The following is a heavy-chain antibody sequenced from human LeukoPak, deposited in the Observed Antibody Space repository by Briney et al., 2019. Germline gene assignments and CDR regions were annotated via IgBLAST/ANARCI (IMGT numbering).Heavy chain of an antibody. J-gene: IGHJ3*02. V-gene: IGHV4-34*01. CDR3: ARGLTIWFGESDDAFDI. D-gene: IGHD3-10*01. CDR1: GGSFSGYY. CDR2: INHSGST. Sequence: SETLSLTCAVYGGSFSGYYWSWIRQPPGKGLEWIGEINHSGSTNYNPSLKSRVTISVDTSKNQFSLKLSSVTAADTAVYYCARGLTIWFGESDDAFDIWGQGTMDTVSS.